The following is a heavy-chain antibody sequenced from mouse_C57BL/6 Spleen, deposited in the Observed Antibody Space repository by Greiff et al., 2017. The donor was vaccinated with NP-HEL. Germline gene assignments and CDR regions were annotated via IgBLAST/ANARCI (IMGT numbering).Heavy chain of an antibody. V-gene: IGHV1-61*01. D-gene: IGHD2-3*01. J-gene: IGHJ4*01. CDR2: IYPSDSET. Sequence: QVQLQQPGAELVRPGSSVKLSCKASGYTFTSYWMDWVKQRPGQGLEWIGNIYPSDSETHYNQKFKDKATLTVDKSSSTAYMQLSSLTSEDSAVYYCAREGNDGYYLNAMDYWGQGTSVTVSS. CDR3: AREGNDGYYLNAMDY. CDR1: GYTFTSYW.